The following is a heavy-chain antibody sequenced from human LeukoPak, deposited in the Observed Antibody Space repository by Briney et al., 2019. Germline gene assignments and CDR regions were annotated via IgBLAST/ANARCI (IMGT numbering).Heavy chain of an antibody. CDR3: ARGVAVAATKWFDP. Sequence: GGSLRLSCAASGFTVSSNYMSWVRQAPGKGLEWVSVIYSGGSTYYAASVKGRFTISRDNSKNTLYLQMNNLRAEDTAIYYCARGVAVAATKWFDPWGQGTLVTVSS. D-gene: IGHD6-19*01. CDR1: GFTVSSNY. CDR2: IYSGGST. V-gene: IGHV3-53*01. J-gene: IGHJ5*02.